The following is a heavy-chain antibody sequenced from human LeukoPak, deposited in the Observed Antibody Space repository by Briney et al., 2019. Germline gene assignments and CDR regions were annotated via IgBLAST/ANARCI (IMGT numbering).Heavy chain of an antibody. CDR2: IKQDGSEK. CDR3: ARVSSGYSFGDAFDI. Sequence: GGPLRLSCAASGFTFSSHWMSWVRQAPGKGLEWVANIKQDGSEKYYVDSVKGRFTISRDNVKNSLFLQMNSLRAENTAVYYCARVSSGYSFGDAFDIWGQGTMVTVSS. CDR1: GFTFSSHW. J-gene: IGHJ3*02. V-gene: IGHV3-7*01. D-gene: IGHD3-22*01.